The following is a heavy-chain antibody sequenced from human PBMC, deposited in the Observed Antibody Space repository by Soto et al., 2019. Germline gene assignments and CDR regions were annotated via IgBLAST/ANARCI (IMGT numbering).Heavy chain of an antibody. Sequence: GGALRLSCAASGFTFSSYAMSWVRQAPGKGLEWVSAISGSGGSTYYADSVKGRFTISRDNSKNTLYLQMNSLRAEDTAVYYCAKVMPKTAMVMVDFDYVMDVWGQGTMVTVS. D-gene: IGHD5-18*01. J-gene: IGHJ6*02. V-gene: IGHV3-23*01. CDR1: GFTFSSYA. CDR3: AKVMPKTAMVMVDFDYVMDV. CDR2: ISGSGGST.